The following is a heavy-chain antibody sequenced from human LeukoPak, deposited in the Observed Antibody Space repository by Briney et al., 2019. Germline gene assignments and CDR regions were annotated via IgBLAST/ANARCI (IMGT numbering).Heavy chain of an antibody. J-gene: IGHJ4*02. Sequence: PGGSLRLSCAASGFTFSGYDMHWVRQATGKGLEWVSGIDTAGDTYYPGSVRGRFTISRDNAKNSLFLQMNGLRAEDTAVYYCARRGGSSSRRSPIDYWGQGTLVTVSS. CDR2: IDTAGDT. CDR3: ARRGGSSSRRSPIDY. CDR1: GFTFSGYD. D-gene: IGHD6-6*01. V-gene: IGHV3-13*01.